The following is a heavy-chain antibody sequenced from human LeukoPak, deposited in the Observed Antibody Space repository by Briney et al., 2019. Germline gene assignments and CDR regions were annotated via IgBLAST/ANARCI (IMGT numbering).Heavy chain of an antibody. CDR1: GGSISSYY. CDR3: ARDLTQQGSYYYGMDV. D-gene: IGHD6-13*01. V-gene: IGHV4-59*12. CDR2: IYYSGST. Sequence: PSETLSLTCTVSGGSISSYYWSWIRQPPGKGLEWIGYIYYSGSTNYNPSLRSRVTISVDTSKNQFSLKLSSVTAADTAGYYCARDLTQQGSYYYGMDVWGQGTTVTVSS. J-gene: IGHJ6*02.